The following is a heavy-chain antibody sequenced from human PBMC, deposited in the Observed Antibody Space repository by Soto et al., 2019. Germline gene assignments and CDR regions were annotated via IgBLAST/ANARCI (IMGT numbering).Heavy chain of an antibody. Sequence: EVQLVESGGGLVKPGGSLRLSCAASGFTLNMYRINWVRQAPGKGLEWVSSTFNFSPNLYYADSVKGRFTISWDITKRSLYLHMNRLRAEDTAVYYCEREEGYCYGARCFRSAVDVLGQGTVVTVSS. CDR2: TFNFSPNL. D-gene: IGHD2-15*01. CDR3: EREEGYCYGARCFRSAVDV. J-gene: IGHJ3*01. CDR1: GFTLNMYR. V-gene: IGHV3-21*01.